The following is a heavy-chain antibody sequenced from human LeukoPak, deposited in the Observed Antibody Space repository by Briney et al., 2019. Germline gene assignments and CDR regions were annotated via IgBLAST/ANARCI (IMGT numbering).Heavy chain of an antibody. Sequence: SVKVSCKASGGTFSSYAISWVRQAPGQGLEWMGGIIPIFGTANYAQKFQGRVTITADESTSTAYMELSSLRSENTAVYYCASPHYSSSWRGYFQHWGQGTLVTVSS. CDR1: GGTFSSYA. V-gene: IGHV1-69*13. D-gene: IGHD6-13*01. J-gene: IGHJ1*01. CDR3: ASPHYSSSWRGYFQH. CDR2: IIPIFGTA.